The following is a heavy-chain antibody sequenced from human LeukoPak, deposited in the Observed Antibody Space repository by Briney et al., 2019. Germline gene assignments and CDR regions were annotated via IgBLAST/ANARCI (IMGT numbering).Heavy chain of an antibody. D-gene: IGHD2-15*01. Sequence: PGGSLRLSCAASGFTFSSYDMHWVRQATGKGLEWVSAIGTAGDTYYPGSVKGRFTISRENAKNSLYLQMNSLRAEDTAVYYCAKSGVAASPDYGMDVWGQGTTVTVSS. V-gene: IGHV3-13*01. CDR1: GFTFSSYD. CDR3: AKSGVAASPDYGMDV. CDR2: IGTAGDT. J-gene: IGHJ6*02.